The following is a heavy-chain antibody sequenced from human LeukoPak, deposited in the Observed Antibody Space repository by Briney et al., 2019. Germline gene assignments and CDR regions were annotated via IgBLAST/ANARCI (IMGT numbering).Heavy chain of an antibody. CDR3: ARSRRDTPFGY. Sequence: SETLSLTCTVSGGSISSSSYYWGWIRQPPGKGLEWIGSIYYSGSTYYNPSLKSRVTISVDTSKNQFSLKLSSVTAADTAVYYCARSRRDTPFGYWGQGTLVTVSS. CDR2: IYYSGST. D-gene: IGHD2-15*01. V-gene: IGHV4-39*01. J-gene: IGHJ4*02. CDR1: GGSISSSSYY.